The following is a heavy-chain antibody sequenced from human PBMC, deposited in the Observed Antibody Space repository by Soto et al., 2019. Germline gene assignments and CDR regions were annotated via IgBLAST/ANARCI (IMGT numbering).Heavy chain of an antibody. CDR1: GGSISNYY. Sequence: SETLSLTCTVSGGSISNYYWSWIRQSAGKGLEWIGRIYSGGSTDYIPSLKSRVTMSIDTPKNQVSLKLSSVTAADTAIYYCAIERGYPWHVDDGLDILGRVTRV. V-gene: IGHV4-4*07. CDR2: IYSGGST. D-gene: IGHD1-1*01. J-gene: IGHJ3*02. CDR3: AIERGYPWHVDDGLDI.